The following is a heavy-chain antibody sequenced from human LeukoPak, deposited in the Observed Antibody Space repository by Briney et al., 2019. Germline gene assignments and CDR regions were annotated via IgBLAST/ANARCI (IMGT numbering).Heavy chain of an antibody. V-gene: IGHV4-59*08. CDR2: IYYSGST. J-gene: IGHJ4*02. CDR1: GGSISSYY. Sequence: SETLSLTCTVSGGSISSYYWSWIRQPPGKGLEWIGYIYYSGSTNYNPSLKSRVTISVDTSKNQFSLKLSSMTAADTAVYYCARGDYSSDWWQVLDYWGQGTLVTVSS. D-gene: IGHD6-19*01. CDR3: ARGDYSSDWWQVLDY.